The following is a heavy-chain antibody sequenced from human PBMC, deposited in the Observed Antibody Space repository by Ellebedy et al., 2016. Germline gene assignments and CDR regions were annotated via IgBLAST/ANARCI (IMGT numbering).Heavy chain of an antibody. D-gene: IGHD5-24*01. CDR2: ISSSSSTI. CDR1: GFTFSRYS. V-gene: IGHV3-48*04. J-gene: IGHJ5*02. CDR3: AGGWLQT. Sequence: GESLKISCAASGFTFSRYSMNWGRQAAGKGLEWVSYISSSSSTIYYADAVKGRFTISRDNAKNSRYLQMHSLRAEDTAVYYCAGGWLQTWGQGTLVTVSS.